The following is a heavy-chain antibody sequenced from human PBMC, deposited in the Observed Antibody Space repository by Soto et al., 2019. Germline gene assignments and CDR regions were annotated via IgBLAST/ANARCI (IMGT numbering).Heavy chain of an antibody. CDR3: ARDRFCSSTGCYEALFDP. Sequence: QVQLVQSGAEVKKPGASVKVSCKASGYTFTSYGISWVRQAPGQGLEWRGWISAYNGNTNYAQKLQGRVTMTTDTSTSTAYMELRTLRPDDTAVYYCARDRFCSSTGCYEALFDPWGQGTLVTVSS. CDR1: GYTFTSYG. CDR2: ISAYNGNT. V-gene: IGHV1-18*01. D-gene: IGHD2-2*01. J-gene: IGHJ5*02.